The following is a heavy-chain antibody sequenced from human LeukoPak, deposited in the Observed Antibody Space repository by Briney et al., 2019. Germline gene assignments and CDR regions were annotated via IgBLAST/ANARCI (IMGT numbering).Heavy chain of an antibody. D-gene: IGHD3-10*01. V-gene: IGHV3-30-3*01. J-gene: IGHJ6*02. CDR3: ARETYYGSGSYYIEAPIYYYYGMDV. Sequence: PGGSLRLSCAASGFTFSSYAMHWVRQAPGKGLEWVAVISYDGSNKYYADSVKGRFTISRDNAKNSLYLQMNSLRAEDTAVYYCARETYYGSGSYYIEAPIYYYYGMDVWGQGTTVTVSS. CDR1: GFTFSSYA. CDR2: ISYDGSNK.